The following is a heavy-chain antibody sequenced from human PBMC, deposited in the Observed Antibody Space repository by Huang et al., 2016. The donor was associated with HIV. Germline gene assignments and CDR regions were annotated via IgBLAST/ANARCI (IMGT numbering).Heavy chain of an antibody. CDR1: GGSLSGQY. Sequence: QVHLQQWGAGLVRPSETLSLTCAFFGGSLSGQYWPWIRQSPGRGLEWIGEIGGLNGNVNYKSALRSRLTISVNAAKNQFSLSLTSVTAAETGLYYCGRTGGYDRERFYHFSTDIWSPGTAVIVSS. D-gene: IGHD5-12*01. V-gene: IGHV4-34*02. CDR2: IGGLNGNV. J-gene: IGHJ6*02. CDR3: GRTGGYDRERFYHFSTDI.